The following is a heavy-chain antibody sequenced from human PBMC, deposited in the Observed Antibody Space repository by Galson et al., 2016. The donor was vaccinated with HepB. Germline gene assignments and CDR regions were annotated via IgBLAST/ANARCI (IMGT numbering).Heavy chain of an antibody. CDR1: GGSISSGDYY. CDR3: ARGDDILTGTYYFDY. Sequence: SETLSLTCTVSGGSISSGDYYWSWIRQPPGKGLEWIGSIYYSGSTYYNPSLKSRVTISVDTSKNQFSLKLSSVTAADTAVYYCARGDDILTGTYYFDYWGQGSLVTVSS. D-gene: IGHD3-9*01. J-gene: IGHJ4*02. CDR2: IYYSGST. V-gene: IGHV4-39*01.